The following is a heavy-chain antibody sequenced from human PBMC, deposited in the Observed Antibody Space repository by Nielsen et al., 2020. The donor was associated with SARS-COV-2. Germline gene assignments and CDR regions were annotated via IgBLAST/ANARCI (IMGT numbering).Heavy chain of an antibody. Sequence: GESLKISCTASGFSFDDHDMSWVRQVPGKGLEWVSSIKWNGAGTAYADSLKGRFTISRDNSKNTLYLQMNSLRAEDTAVYYCARDFMSYYYGSGSPLYWGQGTLVTVSS. J-gene: IGHJ4*02. CDR2: IKWNGAGT. D-gene: IGHD3-10*01. CDR3: ARDFMSYYYGSGSPLY. CDR1: GFSFDDHD. V-gene: IGHV3-20*04.